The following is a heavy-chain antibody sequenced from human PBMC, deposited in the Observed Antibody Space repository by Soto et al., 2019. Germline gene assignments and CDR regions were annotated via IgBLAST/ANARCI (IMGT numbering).Heavy chain of an antibody. Sequence: GGSLRLSCAASGFTFSSYAMSWVRQAPGKGLEWVSAISGSGGSTYYAGSVKGRFTISRDNSKNSLYLQMNSLRAEDTAVYYCAKGQMDYYDSSGYSSFYYYYGMDVWGQGTTVTVSS. CDR3: AKGQMDYYDSSGYSSFYYYYGMDV. J-gene: IGHJ6*02. CDR1: GFTFSSYA. V-gene: IGHV3-23*01. CDR2: ISGSGGST. D-gene: IGHD3-22*01.